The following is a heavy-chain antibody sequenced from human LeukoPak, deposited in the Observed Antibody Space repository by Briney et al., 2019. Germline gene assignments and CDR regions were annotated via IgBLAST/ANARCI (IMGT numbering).Heavy chain of an antibody. J-gene: IGHJ4*02. Sequence: GGSLRLSCAASGFTFSSYGIHWVRQAPGKGLEWVAFIRYDGTNKYYIDSVKGRFTVSRDNSKNTVYLQMNSLRAEDTAVYYCAKDRWHFYDSSVYYFLGFDYWGQGTLVTVSS. V-gene: IGHV3-30*02. CDR1: GFTFSSYG. D-gene: IGHD3-22*01. CDR3: AKDRWHFYDSSVYYFLGFDY. CDR2: IRYDGTNK.